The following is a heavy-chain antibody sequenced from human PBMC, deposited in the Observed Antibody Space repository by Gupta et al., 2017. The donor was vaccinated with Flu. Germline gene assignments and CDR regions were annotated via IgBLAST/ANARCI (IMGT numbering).Heavy chain of an antibody. CDR2: IYYSGST. Sequence: QVQLQESGPGLVKPSETLSPTCTVSGGSISSYSWSWIRQPPGKGLEWIGYIYYSGSTNYNPSLKSRVTISVDTSKNQFSLKLSSVTAADTAVYYCARDLVRYGSGMRWFDPWGQGTLVTVSS. D-gene: IGHD3-10*01. CDR3: ARDLVRYGSGMRWFDP. V-gene: IGHV4-59*01. CDR1: GGSISSYS. J-gene: IGHJ5*02.